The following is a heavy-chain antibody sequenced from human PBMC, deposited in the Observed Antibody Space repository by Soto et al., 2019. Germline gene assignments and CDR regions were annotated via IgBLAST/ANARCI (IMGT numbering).Heavy chain of an antibody. CDR1: GGSVTGDEDY. V-gene: IGHV4-30-4*01. Sequence: TFALTFTVSGGSVTGDEDYWNWIRQSPVKGLEWIGYISNSGSTGYNPSLKTRLSMSVYRSKNQFTLRMTSVTAADTAVYFCATESCSTYFYLDHWGQG. J-gene: IGHJ4*02. CDR3: ATESCSTYFYLDH. D-gene: IGHD3-9*01. CDR2: ISNSGST.